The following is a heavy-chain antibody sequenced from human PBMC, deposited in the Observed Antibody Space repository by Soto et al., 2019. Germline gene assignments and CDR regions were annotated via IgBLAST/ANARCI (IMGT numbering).Heavy chain of an antibody. J-gene: IGHJ4*02. D-gene: IGHD1-26*01. CDR1: GFTFSTYS. V-gene: IGHV3-48*02. CDR2: ISSTSSTI. Sequence: VGSLRLSCAASGFTFSTYSMNWVRQAPGKGLEWVSFISSTSSTINYADSVKGRFTISRDNAKNSLYLQMNSLRDADTAVYYCARANRASDFDYWGRGTLVTVSS. CDR3: ARANRASDFDY.